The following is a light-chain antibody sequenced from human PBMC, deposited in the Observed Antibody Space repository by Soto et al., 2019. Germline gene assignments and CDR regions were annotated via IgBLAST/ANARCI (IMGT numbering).Light chain of an antibody. J-gene: IGKJ1*01. CDR2: AVS. V-gene: IGKV1D-13*01. CDR1: QGIYDS. CDR3: QQLHNYPRT. Sequence: AIQLTQSPSSLSASVGDRVTITCRASQGIYDSLAWYQQKPGRAPNLLIYAVSRSQRGVPSRFSGSGSETEFTLAINNLQPDDVAVYDCQQLHNYPRTFGQGTKVEVK.